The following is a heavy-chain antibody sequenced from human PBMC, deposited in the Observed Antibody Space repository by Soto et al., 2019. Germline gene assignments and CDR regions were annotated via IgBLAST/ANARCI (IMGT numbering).Heavy chain of an antibody. J-gene: IGHJ4*01. D-gene: IGHD2-2*01. CDR3: APGSCSSAHCYPNAYLDY. CDR2: IYWDDDE. V-gene: IGHV2-5*02. Sequence: QITLKESGPTLVKPTQTLTLTCTFSGFSLSTTAEGVGWIRQPPGKALEWLALIYWDDDERYSPSLKSRLTTTKDTSKNKVVLTMTNVDPVATATYYCAPGSCSSAHCYPNAYLDYWGHGILVTASS. CDR1: GFSLSTTAEG.